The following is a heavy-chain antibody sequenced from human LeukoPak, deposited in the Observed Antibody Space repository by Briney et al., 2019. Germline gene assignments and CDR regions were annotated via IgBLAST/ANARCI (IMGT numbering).Heavy chain of an antibody. V-gene: IGHV4-4*07. Sequence: SSETLSLTCTVSGGSISSYYWSWIRQPAGKGLEWIGRIYTSGSTNYNPSLKGRVTMSVDTSKNQFSLKLSSVTAADTAVYYCARGAGLLWFGELLEDGLTQYGMDVWGQGTTVTVSS. J-gene: IGHJ6*02. CDR2: IYTSGST. CDR3: ARGAGLLWFGELLEDGLTQYGMDV. CDR1: GGSISSYY. D-gene: IGHD3-10*01.